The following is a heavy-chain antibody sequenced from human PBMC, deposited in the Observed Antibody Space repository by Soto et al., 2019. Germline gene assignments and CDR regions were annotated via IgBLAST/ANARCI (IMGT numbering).Heavy chain of an antibody. D-gene: IGHD2-2*01. CDR2: ISSSSSYI. J-gene: IGHJ6*02. V-gene: IGHV3-21*01. CDR1: RFTFSSYS. CDR3: ARDRYQVLSYYYYYGMDV. Sequence: AGGSLRLSCAASRFTFSSYSMNWVRQAPGKGLEWVSSISSSSSYIYYADSVKGRFTISRDNAKNSLYLQMNSLRAEDTAVYYCARDRYQVLSYYYYYGMDVWGQGTTVTVSS.